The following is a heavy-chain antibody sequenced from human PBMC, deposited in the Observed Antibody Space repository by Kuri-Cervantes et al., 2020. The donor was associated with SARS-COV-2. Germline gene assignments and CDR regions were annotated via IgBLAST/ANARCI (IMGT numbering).Heavy chain of an antibody. J-gene: IGHJ4*02. CDR1: GGSFSGYY. V-gene: IGHV4-34*01. CDR3: AGSITGTTVPEGFDY. Sequence: GSLRLSCAVYGGSFSGYYWSWIRQPPGKGLEWIGEINHSGSTNYNPSLKSRVTISVDRSKNQFSLKLSSVTAADTAVYYCAGSITGTTVPEGFDYWGQGTLVTVSS. CDR2: INHSGST. D-gene: IGHD1-7*01.